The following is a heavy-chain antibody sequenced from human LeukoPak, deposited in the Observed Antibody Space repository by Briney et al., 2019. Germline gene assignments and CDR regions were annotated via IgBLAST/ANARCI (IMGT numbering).Heavy chain of an antibody. V-gene: IGHV3-53*01. Sequence: PGGSLRLSCAASGFTVSSNYMNWVRQAPGKGLEWVSVVYSGGGTYYADSVKGRFTISRDNSKNTLYLQMNSLRAEDTAVYYCASSSGSDAPFDYWGQGTLVTVSS. CDR1: GFTVSSNY. CDR3: ASSSGSDAPFDY. CDR2: VYSGGGT. D-gene: IGHD3-22*01. J-gene: IGHJ4*02.